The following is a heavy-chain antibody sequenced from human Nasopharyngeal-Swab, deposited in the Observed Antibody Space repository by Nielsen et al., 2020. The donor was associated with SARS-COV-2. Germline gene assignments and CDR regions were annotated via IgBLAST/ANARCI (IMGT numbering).Heavy chain of an antibody. J-gene: IGHJ6*02. CDR3: AKVGSGSDYGMDV. D-gene: IGHD3-10*01. Sequence: SLKISCAAPGFTFDDYAMHWVRQAPGKGPEWVSGISWNSGSIGYADSVKGRFTISRDNAKNSLYLQMNSLRAEDTALYYCAKVGSGSDYGMDVWGQGTTVTVSS. CDR2: ISWNSGSI. CDR1: GFTFDDYA. V-gene: IGHV3-9*01.